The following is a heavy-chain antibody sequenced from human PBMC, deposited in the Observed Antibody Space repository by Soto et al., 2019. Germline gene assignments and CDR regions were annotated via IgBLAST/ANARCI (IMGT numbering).Heavy chain of an antibody. CDR2: IYPGDSDT. Sequence: GESLKISCKGSGYSFTSYWIGWVRQMPGKGLEWMGIIYPGDSDTRYSPSFQGQVTISAEKPISPAYRQWSSLKASDTALYYCARKVAAMTPGWFAPGGQGTLVTVSS. J-gene: IGHJ5*02. CDR1: GYSFTSYW. CDR3: ARKVAAMTPGWFAP. D-gene: IGHD6-25*01. V-gene: IGHV5-51*04.